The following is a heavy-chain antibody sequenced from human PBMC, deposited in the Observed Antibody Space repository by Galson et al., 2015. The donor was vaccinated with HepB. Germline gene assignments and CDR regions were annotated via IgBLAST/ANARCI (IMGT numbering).Heavy chain of an antibody. J-gene: IGHJ5*02. CDR1: GFTFSTNV. D-gene: IGHD6-19*01. Sequence: SLRLSCAASGFTFSTNVMHWVRQAPGKGLEWVAVISYDGNTQHYADSVKGRFTLSRDNSKNTLSLQMNSLKPEDTAIYYCAKDYSSGWDLGHWGQGTLVTASS. V-gene: IGHV3-30*18. CDR2: ISYDGNTQ. CDR3: AKDYSSGWDLGH.